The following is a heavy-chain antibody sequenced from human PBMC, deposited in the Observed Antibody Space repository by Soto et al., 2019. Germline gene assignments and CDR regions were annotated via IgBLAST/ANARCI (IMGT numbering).Heavy chain of an antibody. CDR3: ARRHDDFWSGYYSYYYYYMDV. D-gene: IGHD3-3*01. CDR1: GFTFSSYG. CDR2: IWYDGSNK. J-gene: IGHJ6*03. Sequence: GGSLRLSCAASGFTFSSYGMHWVRQAPGKGLEWVAVIWYDGSNKYYADSVKGRFTISRDNSKNTLYLQMNSLRAEDTAVYYCARRHDDFWSGYYSYYYYYMDVWGKGTTVTVSS. V-gene: IGHV3-33*01.